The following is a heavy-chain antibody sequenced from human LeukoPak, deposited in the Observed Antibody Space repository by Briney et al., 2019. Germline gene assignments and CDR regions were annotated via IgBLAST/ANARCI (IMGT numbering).Heavy chain of an antibody. CDR3: ARAGTTVYDAFDI. CDR2: ISSNGGRV. Sequence: GGSLRLPCAASGFTFSSSAMHWVRQAPGKGLEYVSAISSNGGRVYYADSVKGRFTISRDNSKNTLYLQMGSLRAEDMAVYHCARAGTTVYDAFDIWGQGTMVTVSS. CDR1: GFTFSSSA. V-gene: IGHV3-64*02. D-gene: IGHD1-1*01. J-gene: IGHJ3*02.